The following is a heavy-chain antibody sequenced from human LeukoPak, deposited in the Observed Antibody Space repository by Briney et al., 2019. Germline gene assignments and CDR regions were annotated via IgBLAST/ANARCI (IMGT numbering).Heavy chain of an antibody. CDR3: ARAVAVNGYYFDY. CDR1: GVTFSDYY. J-gene: IGHJ4*02. D-gene: IGHD6-19*01. Sequence: GGSLRLSCAASGVTFSDYYMSWIRQAPGKGLEWVSYISSSGSTIYYADSVKGRFTISRDNAKNSLYLQMNSLRAEDTAVYYCARAVAVNGYYFDYWGQGTLVTVSS. V-gene: IGHV3-11*01. CDR2: ISSSGSTI.